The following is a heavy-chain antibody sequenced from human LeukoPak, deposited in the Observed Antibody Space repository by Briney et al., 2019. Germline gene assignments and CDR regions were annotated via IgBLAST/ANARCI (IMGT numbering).Heavy chain of an antibody. CDR1: GASFSGYY. D-gene: IGHD6-19*01. CDR2: IYHSGST. Sequence: PSETLSVSCTVYGASFSGYYWTWVRQPPGKGLEGIGDIYHSGSTKYNPSLKSRVTISVDTSKNQFSLKLSSVTAADTAVYYCAREFYSSGWYTTDWFDPWGQGTLVTVSS. CDR3: AREFYSSGWYTTDWFDP. J-gene: IGHJ5*02. V-gene: IGHV4-34*01.